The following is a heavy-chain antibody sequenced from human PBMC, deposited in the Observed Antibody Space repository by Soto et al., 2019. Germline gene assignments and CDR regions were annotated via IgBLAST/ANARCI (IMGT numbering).Heavy chain of an antibody. V-gene: IGHV3-30-3*01. CDR2: ISNDGDYK. J-gene: IGHJ4*02. Sequence: QVQLVESGGGVVQPGTSLRLSCAASGFTFSSNALHWVRQAPGKGLEWVAVISNDGDYKYYADSVKGRFTVSRDNSKNTLCLQMNSLRGEDTALYSCARGRLEVAGYYFDYWGQGTLVTVSS. CDR3: ARGRLEVAGYYFDY. D-gene: IGHD6-19*01. CDR1: GFTFSSNA.